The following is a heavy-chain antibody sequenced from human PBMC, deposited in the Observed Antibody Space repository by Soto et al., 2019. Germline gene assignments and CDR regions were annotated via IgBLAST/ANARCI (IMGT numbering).Heavy chain of an antibody. J-gene: IGHJ6*02. Sequence: PGGSLRLSCAASGFTFSTSWMHWVRQAPGKGLEWVAVISNDGSNKYYADSVKGRFTISRDTSKNTLYLQMNSLRAEDTAVYYCAKDYSTWCMDVWGQGTTVTVSS. CDR1: GFTFSTSW. CDR3: AKDYSTWCMDV. CDR2: ISNDGSNK. D-gene: IGHD6-13*01. V-gene: IGHV3-30*18.